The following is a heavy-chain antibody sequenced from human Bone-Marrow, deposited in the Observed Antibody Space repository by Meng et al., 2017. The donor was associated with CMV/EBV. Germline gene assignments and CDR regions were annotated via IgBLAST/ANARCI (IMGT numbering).Heavy chain of an antibody. CDR1: GFTFSSYA. Sequence: GGSLRLSCAASGFTFSSYALHWVRQAPGKGLEWVAVISYDGSNKYYADSVKGRFTISRDNPKNTLFLEMNSLRAEDTAVYYCARDADYDFWSDYYGDNYYYGMDVWGQGTTVTVSS. V-gene: IGHV3-30*04. CDR2: ISYDGSNK. D-gene: IGHD3-3*01. CDR3: ARDADYDFWSDYYGDNYYYGMDV. J-gene: IGHJ6*02.